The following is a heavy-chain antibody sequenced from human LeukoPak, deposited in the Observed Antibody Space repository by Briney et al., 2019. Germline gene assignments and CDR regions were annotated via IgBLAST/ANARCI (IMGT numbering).Heavy chain of an antibody. V-gene: IGHV3-30*02. CDR3: AKDGGGYYPYYYYYMDV. D-gene: IGHD3-22*01. CDR2: IRFDGSNN. J-gene: IGHJ6*03. CDR1: GFTFNSYG. Sequence: GGSLRLSCAASGFTFNSYGIHWVRQAPGKGLEWVAFIRFDGSNNYYADSVKGRFTISRDNSKNTLYLQMNSLRAEDTAVYYCAKDGGGYYPYYYYYMDVWGKGATVTISS.